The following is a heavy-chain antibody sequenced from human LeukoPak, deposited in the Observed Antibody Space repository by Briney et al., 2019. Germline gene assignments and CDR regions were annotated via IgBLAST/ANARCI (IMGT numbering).Heavy chain of an antibody. CDR2: IDSSGGYM. CDR3: ASDGSPYYYGSGSYSVTFDY. D-gene: IGHD3-10*01. Sequence: TGGSLRLSCEASGFTFNTYSMNWARQAPGKGLEWVSSIDSSGGYMFYADSVKGRFTISRDNAKNSLYLQMNSPRDEDTAVYYCASDGSPYYYGSGSYSVTFDYWGQGTLVTVSS. V-gene: IGHV3-21*01. J-gene: IGHJ4*02. CDR1: GFTFNTYS.